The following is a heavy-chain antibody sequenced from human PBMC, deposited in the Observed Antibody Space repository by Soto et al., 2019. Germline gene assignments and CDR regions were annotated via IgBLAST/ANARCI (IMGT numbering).Heavy chain of an antibody. CDR2: IYYSGST. Sequence: SETLSLTCTVSGGSISSYYWSWIRQPPGKGLEWTGYIYYSGSTNYNPSLKSRVTISVDTSKNQFSLKLSSVTAADTAVYYCARELYYDSSGQDIWFDPWGQGTLVTVSS. CDR1: GGSISSYY. V-gene: IGHV4-59*01. J-gene: IGHJ5*02. CDR3: ARELYYDSSGQDIWFDP. D-gene: IGHD3-22*01.